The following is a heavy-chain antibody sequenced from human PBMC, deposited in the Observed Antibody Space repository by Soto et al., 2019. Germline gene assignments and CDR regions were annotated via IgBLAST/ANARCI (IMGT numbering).Heavy chain of an antibody. V-gene: IGHV3-64*02. CDR3: ARGRGSGFGAFDF. CDR2: ISGYGDST. Sequence: GGSLRLSGAASEFTFGSYALPWVRQAPGKGLEHVSNISGYGDSTYYADSVKDKFIISRDNSKNTLYLQMGSLRAVDMAVYYCARGRGSGFGAFDFWGQGTVVTVSS. J-gene: IGHJ3*01. D-gene: IGHD3-22*01. CDR1: EFTFGSYA.